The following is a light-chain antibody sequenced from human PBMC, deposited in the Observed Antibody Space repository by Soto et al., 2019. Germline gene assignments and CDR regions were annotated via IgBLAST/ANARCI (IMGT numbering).Light chain of an antibody. CDR1: QTFSSW. J-gene: IGKJ1*01. CDR2: DAS. CDR3: QQYNSYSPGWT. V-gene: IGKV1-5*01. Sequence: DIQMTQSPSTLSASIGDRVTITCRASQTFSSWLAWYQQKPGKAPKLLIYDASSLQSGVPSRFSGSGSGTEFTLTISSLQPDDFATYYCQQYNSYSPGWTFGQGTKVDI.